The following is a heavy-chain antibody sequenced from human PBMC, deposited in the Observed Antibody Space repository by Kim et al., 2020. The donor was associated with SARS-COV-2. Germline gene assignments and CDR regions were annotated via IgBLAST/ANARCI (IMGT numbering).Heavy chain of an antibody. CDR3: VAAGERVLDFWNGPTYNYFDY. CDR2: MYYSGSS. V-gene: IGHV4-39*01. D-gene: IGHD3-3*01. CDR1: GGPIGSSNYY. Sequence: SETLSLTCTVSGGPIGSSNYYWGWIRQPPGKGLEWIGSMYYSGSSFDNPSLKSRVTISVDTPKNQFSLKLTSVTAADTAVYYCVAAGERVLDFWNGPTYNYFDYWGQGTLVTVSS. J-gene: IGHJ4*02.